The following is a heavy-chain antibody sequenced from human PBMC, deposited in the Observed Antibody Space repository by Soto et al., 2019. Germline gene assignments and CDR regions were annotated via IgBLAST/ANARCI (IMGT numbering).Heavy chain of an antibody. Sequence: SETLSLTCTVSGGSISSGGYYWSWIRQHPGKGLEWIGYIYYSGSTYYNPSLKSRVTISVDTSKNQFSLKLSSVTAADTAVYYCARGTSYDSSGYYYRISYYFDYWGQGTLVTVSS. V-gene: IGHV4-31*03. J-gene: IGHJ4*02. CDR2: IYYSGST. D-gene: IGHD3-22*01. CDR3: ARGTSYDSSGYYYRISYYFDY. CDR1: GGSISSGGYY.